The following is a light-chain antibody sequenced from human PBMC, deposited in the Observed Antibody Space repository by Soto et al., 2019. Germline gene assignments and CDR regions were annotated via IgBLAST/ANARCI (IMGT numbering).Light chain of an antibody. V-gene: IGKV3-15*01. CDR3: QCYNNWPT. CDR1: QSVSSN. Sequence: IVMTQSPATLSVSPGERATLSCRASQSVSSNLAWYQQKPGQAPRLLIYAASTRATGLPARFSGSGSGTEFTLTISSLQSEDFAVYYCQCYNNWPTFGQGTKVDIK. CDR2: AAS. J-gene: IGKJ1*01.